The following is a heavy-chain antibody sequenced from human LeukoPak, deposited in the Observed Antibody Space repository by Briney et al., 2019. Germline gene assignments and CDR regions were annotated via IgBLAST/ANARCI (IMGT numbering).Heavy chain of an antibody. V-gene: IGHV3-30*04. CDR1: GFTFSSYA. CDR3: ARDLGLERIFGAFDI. J-gene: IGHJ3*02. CDR2: ISYDGSNK. D-gene: IGHD1-1*01. Sequence: GGSLRLSCAASGFTFSSYAMHWVRQAPGKGLEWVAVISYDGSNKYYADSVKGRFTISRDNSKNTLYLQMNSLRAEDTAVYYCARDLGLERIFGAFDIWGQGTMVTVSS.